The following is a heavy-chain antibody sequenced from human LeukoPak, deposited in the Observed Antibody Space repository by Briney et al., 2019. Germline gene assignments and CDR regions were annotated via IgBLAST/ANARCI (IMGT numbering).Heavy chain of an antibody. V-gene: IGHV1-24*01. Sequence: ASVKVSCKVSGYTLTELSMHWVRQAPGKGLEWMGGFDPEDGETIYAQKFQGRVTMTEDTSTDTAYMELSSLRSEDKAVYYCATGSIVVVPATVRRNYYYYMDVWGKGTTVTVSS. D-gene: IGHD2-2*01. J-gene: IGHJ6*03. CDR1: GYTLTELS. CDR3: ATGSIVVVPATVRRNYYYYMDV. CDR2: FDPEDGET.